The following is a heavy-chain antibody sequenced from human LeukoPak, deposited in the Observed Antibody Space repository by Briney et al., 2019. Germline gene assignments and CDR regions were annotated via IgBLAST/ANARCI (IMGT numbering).Heavy chain of an antibody. CDR3: ARDAPGDV. CDR1: GFTFSSYG. V-gene: IGHV3-30*03. CDR2: ISYDGSNK. Sequence: GGSLRLSCAASGFTFSSYGMHWVRQAPGKGLEWVAVISYDGSNKYYADSVKGRFTISRDNSKNTLYLQMNSLRAEDTAVYYCARDAPGDVWGQGTTVTVSS. J-gene: IGHJ6*02.